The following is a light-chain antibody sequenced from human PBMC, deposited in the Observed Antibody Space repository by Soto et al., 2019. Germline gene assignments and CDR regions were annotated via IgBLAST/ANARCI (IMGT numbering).Light chain of an antibody. V-gene: IGKV1-33*01. CDR1: QDISNY. CDR2: DAS. J-gene: IGKJ1*01. Sequence: IQMTQSPSSLSASVGDRVTITCQESQDISNYLNWYQQKPGKAPKLXIYDASNLETGVPSRFSGSGSGTDFTFTISSLQPEDIATYYCQQYDNLTLTFGQGTQVDIK. CDR3: QQYDNLTLT.